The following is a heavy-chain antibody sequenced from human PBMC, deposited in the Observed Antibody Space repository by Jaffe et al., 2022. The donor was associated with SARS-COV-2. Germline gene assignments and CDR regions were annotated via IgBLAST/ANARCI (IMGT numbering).Heavy chain of an antibody. D-gene: IGHD2-2*01. J-gene: IGHJ6*02. Sequence: EVQLVESGGGLVQPGGSLRLSCAASGFTFSSYWMSWVRQAPGKGLEWVANIKQDGSEKYYVDSVKGRFTISRDNAKNSLYLQMNSLRAEDTAVYYCARDMRVVPAARSRWNYYYGMDVWGQGTTVTVSS. CDR2: IKQDGSEK. CDR3: ARDMRVVPAARSRWNYYYGMDV. CDR1: GFTFSSYW. V-gene: IGHV3-7*01.